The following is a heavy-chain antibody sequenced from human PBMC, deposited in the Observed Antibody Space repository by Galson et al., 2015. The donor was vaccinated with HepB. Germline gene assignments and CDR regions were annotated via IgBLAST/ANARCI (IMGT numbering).Heavy chain of an antibody. CDR3: ARCEGVFRWRGYYYYYGMDV. Sequence: SLRLSCAASGFTFSSYSMNWVRQAPGKGLEWVSSISSSSSYIYYADSVKGRFTISRDNAKNSLYLQMNSLRAEDTAVYYCARCEGVFRWRGYYYYYGMDVWGQGTTVTVSS. CDR1: GFTFSSYS. D-gene: IGHD6-13*01. V-gene: IGHV3-21*01. J-gene: IGHJ6*02. CDR2: ISSSSSYI.